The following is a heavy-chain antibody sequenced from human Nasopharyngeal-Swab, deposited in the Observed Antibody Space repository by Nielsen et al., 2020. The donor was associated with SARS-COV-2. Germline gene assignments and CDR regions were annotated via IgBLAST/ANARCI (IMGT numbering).Heavy chain of an antibody. CDR2: TSPDGGT. D-gene: IGHD6-6*01. J-gene: IGHJ4*02. V-gene: IGHV4-4*02. CDR3: ASSSSEKRGHDS. Sequence: SETLSLTCAVSRRSISGSDWWSWVRQPPGKGLEWIGETSPDGGTNYNPSLKGRVIVSVDRSKNLFSLSLKSVTAADTAVYYCASSSSEKRGHDSWGQGTLVTVSS. CDR1: RRSISGSDW.